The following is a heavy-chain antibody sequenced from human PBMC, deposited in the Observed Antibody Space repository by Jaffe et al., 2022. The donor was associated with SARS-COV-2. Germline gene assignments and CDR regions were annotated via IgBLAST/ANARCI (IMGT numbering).Heavy chain of an antibody. J-gene: IGHJ4*02. CDR1: GGTFSSYT. CDR3: ARVKEDQLLV. D-gene: IGHD2-2*01. CDR2: IIVLLDIT. V-gene: IGHV1-69*02. Sequence: QVQLVQSGAEVKKPGSSVKVSCKASGGTFSSYTISWVRQAPGQGLEWMGRIIVLLDITDYAQKFQGRVTITADKSTSTAYMELSSLRSEDTAVYYCARVKEDQLLVWGQGTLVTVSS.